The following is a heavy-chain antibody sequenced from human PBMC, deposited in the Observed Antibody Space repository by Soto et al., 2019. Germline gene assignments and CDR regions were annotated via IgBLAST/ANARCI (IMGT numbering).Heavy chain of an antibody. J-gene: IGHJ4*02. V-gene: IGHV1-18*01. D-gene: IGHD6-13*01. Sequence: QVPLVQSGAEVKKPGASVKVSCKASGYTFTSYGISWVRQAPGQGLEWMGWISAYNGNTNYAQKLQGRVTMTTDTSTSTAYMELRSLRSDDTAVYYCARDSRAGYTGTPFDYWGQGTLVTVSS. CDR1: GYTFTSYG. CDR2: ISAYNGNT. CDR3: ARDSRAGYTGTPFDY.